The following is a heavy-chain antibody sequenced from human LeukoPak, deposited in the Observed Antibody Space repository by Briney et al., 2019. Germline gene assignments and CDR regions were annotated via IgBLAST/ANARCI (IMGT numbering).Heavy chain of an antibody. J-gene: IGHJ6*02. CDR1: GYSISSGYY. Sequence: SETLSLICTVSGYSISSGYYWGWIRQPPGKGLEWIGYIYYSGSTNYNPSLKSRVTISVDTSKNQFSLKLSSVTAADTAVYYCARDFIDYYGMDVWGQGTTVTVSS. D-gene: IGHD3-16*02. V-gene: IGHV4-61*01. CDR3: ARDFIDYYGMDV. CDR2: IYYSGST.